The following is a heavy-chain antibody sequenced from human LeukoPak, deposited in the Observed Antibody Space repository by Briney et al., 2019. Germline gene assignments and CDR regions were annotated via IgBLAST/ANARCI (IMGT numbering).Heavy chain of an antibody. CDR3: AVTWDDYVWGPEGYYYYMDV. CDR2: INPSGGST. CDR1: GYTFTSYG. J-gene: IGHJ6*03. Sequence: ASVKVSCKASGYTFTSYGISWVRQAPGQGLEWMGIINPSGGSTSYAQKFQGRVTITRNTSISTAYMELSSLRSEDTAVYYCAVTWDDYVWGPEGYYYYMDVWGKGTTVTVSS. D-gene: IGHD3-16*01. V-gene: IGHV1-8*03.